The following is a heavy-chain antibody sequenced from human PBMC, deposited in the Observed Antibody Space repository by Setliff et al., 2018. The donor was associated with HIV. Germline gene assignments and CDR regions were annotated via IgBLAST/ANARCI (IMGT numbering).Heavy chain of an antibody. CDR3: VKDGSLAGRYYHYMDV. D-gene: IGHD6-19*01. J-gene: IGHJ6*03. V-gene: IGHV3-9*01. CDR1: GFTFSTYA. CDR2: ITWNGEMT. Sequence: SCTGSGFTFSTYAMYWVRQAPGKGLECVAGITWNGEMTAYAESTKGRFTISRDNARKSLYLQMNSLTTEDTALYYCVKDGSLAGRYYHYMDVWGEGTTVTVSS.